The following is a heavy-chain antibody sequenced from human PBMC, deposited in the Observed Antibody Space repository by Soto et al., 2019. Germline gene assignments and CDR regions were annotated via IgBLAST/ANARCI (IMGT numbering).Heavy chain of an antibody. D-gene: IGHD3-3*01. CDR3: SRRFDFCSGSGSYYYGLDV. CDR1: GYSFTSYW. V-gene: IGHV5-51*01. Sequence: PGESLKISGKGSGYSFTSYWIVWVRQMPGKGLEWMGIIYAGDSDTRYSPSFQGQVTISADKSISTAYLQWSSLQASHTAMYYCSRRFDFCSGSGSYYYGLDVWGQGTTVTVS. J-gene: IGHJ6*02. CDR2: IYAGDSDT.